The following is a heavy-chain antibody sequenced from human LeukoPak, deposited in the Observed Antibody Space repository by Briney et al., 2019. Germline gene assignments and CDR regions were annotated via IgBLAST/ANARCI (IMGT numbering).Heavy chain of an antibody. Sequence: GGSLRLSCAASGFNFSIYSMNWVRQAPGKGLEWVSYITRSSTTIYYADSVKGRFTISRDNSKNTLYLQMNSLRAEDTAVYYCAKHTSSSYYYFDNWGQGTLVTVSS. D-gene: IGHD6-6*01. CDR2: ITRSSTTI. CDR1: GFNFSIYS. J-gene: IGHJ4*02. V-gene: IGHV3-48*01. CDR3: AKHTSSSYYYFDN.